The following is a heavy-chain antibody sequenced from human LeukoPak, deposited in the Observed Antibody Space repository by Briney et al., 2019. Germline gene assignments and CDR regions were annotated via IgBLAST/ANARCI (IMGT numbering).Heavy chain of an antibody. J-gene: IGHJ6*03. V-gene: IGHV3-30*02. CDR1: GFTFSSYG. Sequence: GGSLRLSCAASGFTFSSYGMHWVRQAPGKGLEWVTFIRDDGSYQYYADSVKGRFTISRDNAKNSLFLQMNSLRAEDTAVYYCARVLRYCSGGNCYSGGLGYMDVWGKGTTVTISS. CDR3: ARVLRYCSGGNCYSGGLGYMDV. D-gene: IGHD2-15*01. CDR2: IRDDGSYQ.